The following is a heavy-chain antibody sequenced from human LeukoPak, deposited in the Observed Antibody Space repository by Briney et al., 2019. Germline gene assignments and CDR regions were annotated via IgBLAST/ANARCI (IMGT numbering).Heavy chain of an antibody. CDR1: GYTFTGYY. J-gene: IGHJ5*02. D-gene: IGHD5-24*01. V-gene: IGHV1-18*04. Sequence: ASVKVSCKASGYTFTGYYMHWVRQAPGQGLEWMGWISAYNGNTNYAQKLQGRVTMTTDTSTSTAYMELRSLRSDDTAVYYCANLQRQFDPWGQGTLVTVSS. CDR3: ANLQRQFDP. CDR2: ISAYNGNT.